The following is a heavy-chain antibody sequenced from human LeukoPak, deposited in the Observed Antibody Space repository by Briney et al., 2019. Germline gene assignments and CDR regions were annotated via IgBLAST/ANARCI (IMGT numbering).Heavy chain of an antibody. CDR3: AREGIAAAVNFHPFDS. CDR2: INPNSGGT. CDR1: GYTFTGDY. V-gene: IGHV1-2*02. Sequence: GASVKVSCKASGYTFTGDYMHWVRQAPGQGLEWMGWINPNSGGTNYAQEFQDRVNMTRDTSISTAYMELSGLRSDDTAVYYCAREGIAAAVNFHPFDSWGQGTLVTVSS. J-gene: IGHJ4*02. D-gene: IGHD6-13*01.